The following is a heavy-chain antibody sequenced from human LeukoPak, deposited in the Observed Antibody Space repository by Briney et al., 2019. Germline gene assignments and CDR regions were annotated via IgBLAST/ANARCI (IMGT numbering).Heavy chain of an antibody. Sequence: TGGSLKLSCAASGFTFRDAWMTWVRQAPGKGLEWVGRIRSKTDGGTTDYAVSVQGRFTISRDDSKNTLYLQMSSLKTEDTAVYYCAKHIYGVVSIQQWGQGTLVTVSS. V-gene: IGHV3-15*01. CDR3: AKHIYGVVSIQQ. D-gene: IGHD3-3*01. CDR1: GFTFRDAW. J-gene: IGHJ1*01. CDR2: IRSKTDGGTT.